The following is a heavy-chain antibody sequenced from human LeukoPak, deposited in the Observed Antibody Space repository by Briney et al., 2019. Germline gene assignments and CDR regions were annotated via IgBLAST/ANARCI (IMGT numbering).Heavy chain of an antibody. D-gene: IGHD5-18*01. CDR1: GFTFSSYW. J-gene: IGHJ3*02. CDR2: IKQDGSEK. CDR3: ARGRIQLWSDAFDI. Sequence: PGGSLRLSCAASGFTFSSYWMGWVRQAPGKGLEWVANIKQDGSEKYYVDSVKGRFTISRDNAKNSLYLQMNSLRAEDTAVYYCARGRIQLWSDAFDIWGQGTMVTVSS. V-gene: IGHV3-7*01.